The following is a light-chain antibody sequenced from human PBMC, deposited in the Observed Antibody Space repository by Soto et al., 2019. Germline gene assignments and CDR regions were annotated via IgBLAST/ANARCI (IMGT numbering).Light chain of an antibody. CDR1: QSVSSH. Sequence: EMVMTQSPATLSVSPGERATLSCRASQSVSSHLAWYQQKPGQAPRLLIYGASTRATGSPARFSGSGSGTEFTLTISSLEPEDFAIYYCQQRQYWPPITFGQGTRLEIK. V-gene: IGKV3-15*01. CDR2: GAS. CDR3: QQRQYWPPIT. J-gene: IGKJ5*01.